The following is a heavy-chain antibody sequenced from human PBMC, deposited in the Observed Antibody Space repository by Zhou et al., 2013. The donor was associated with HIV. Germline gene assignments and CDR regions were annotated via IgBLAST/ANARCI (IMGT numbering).Heavy chain of an antibody. D-gene: IGHD6-19*01. CDR2: INPNSGGT. J-gene: IGHJ1*01. CDR1: GYTFTNNY. Sequence: QIDLQQSATEVNRPGASVTISCQTSGYTFTNNYIHWVRQTPGQGLEWMGWINPNSGGTNYAQKFQGRVTMTRDTSISTVYMEVNRLRSDDTAVYYCARVGAKGSGWLGAEYFQHWGQGTLVTVSS. CDR3: ARVGAKGSGWLGAEYFQH. V-gene: IGHV1-2*02.